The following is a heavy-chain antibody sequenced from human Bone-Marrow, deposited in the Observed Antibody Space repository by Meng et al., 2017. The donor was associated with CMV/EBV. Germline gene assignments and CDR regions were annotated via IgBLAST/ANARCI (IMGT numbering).Heavy chain of an antibody. D-gene: IGHD5-18*01. CDR3: ARSTAVVSFDY. V-gene: IGHV3-21*01. CDR2: ISSSSSYI. Sequence: ETLSLTCAASGFTVSNNYMNWVRQAPGKGLEWVSSISSSSSYIYYADSVKGRFTISRDNAKNSLYLQMNSLRAEDTAVYYCARSTAVVSFDYWGQGTLVTVSS. CDR1: GFTVSNNY. J-gene: IGHJ4*02.